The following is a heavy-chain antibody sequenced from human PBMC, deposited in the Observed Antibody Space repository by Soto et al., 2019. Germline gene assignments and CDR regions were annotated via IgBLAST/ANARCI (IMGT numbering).Heavy chain of an antibody. CDR3: VRVFDTYYFDL. V-gene: IGHV3-33*01. CDR1: GFTFSTYG. Sequence: QVQLVESGGGVVQPGRSLRLSCAASGFTFSTYGMHWVRQAPGKGLEWVALIWSDGTNKYYADSVKGRFTISRDNSKKTRYLQMNRLIAEDTAVYYCVRVFDTYYFDLWGQGNMVTVSS. J-gene: IGHJ4*02. CDR2: IWSDGTNK. D-gene: IGHD3-9*01.